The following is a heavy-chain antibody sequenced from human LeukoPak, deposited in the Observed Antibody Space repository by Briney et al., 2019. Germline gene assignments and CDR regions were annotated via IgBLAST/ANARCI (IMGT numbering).Heavy chain of an antibody. CDR2: IRSKAYGGTT. CDR1: GFTFGDYA. D-gene: IGHD2-21*01. Sequence: GGSLRLSCTASGFTFGDYAMSWARQAPGKWLEWVGFIRSKAYGGTTEYAASVKGRFTISRDDSKSIAYLQMNSLKTEDTAVYYCTRPSYCGGDCSFDYFDYWGQGTLVTVSS. J-gene: IGHJ4*02. V-gene: IGHV3-49*04. CDR3: TRPSYCGGDCSFDYFDY.